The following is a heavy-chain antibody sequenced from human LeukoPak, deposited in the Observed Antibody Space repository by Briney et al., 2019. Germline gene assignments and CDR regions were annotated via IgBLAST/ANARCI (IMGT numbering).Heavy chain of an antibody. CDR3: ARGIKGSYYVDY. J-gene: IGHJ4*02. Sequence: SETLSLTCAVYGGSFSGYYWSWIRQPPGKGLEWIGEINHSGSTNYNPSLKSRVTISVDTSKNQFSLKLSSVTAADTAVYYCARGIKGSYYVDYWGQGTLVTVSP. CDR1: GGSFSGYY. CDR2: INHSGST. V-gene: IGHV4-34*01. D-gene: IGHD1-26*01.